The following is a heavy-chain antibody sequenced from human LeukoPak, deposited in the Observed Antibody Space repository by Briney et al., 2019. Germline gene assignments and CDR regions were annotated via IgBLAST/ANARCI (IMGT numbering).Heavy chain of an antibody. D-gene: IGHD5-18*01. V-gene: IGHV4-4*07. CDR2: IYTSGST. CDR3: AKDPSGYSYVDY. CDR1: GGSISSYY. J-gene: IGHJ4*02. Sequence: SETLSLTCTVSGGSISSYYWSWIRQPAGKGLEWIGRIYTSGSTNYNPSLKSRVTMSVDTSKNQFSLKLSLVTAADTAVYYCAKDPSGYSYVDYWGQGTLVTVSS.